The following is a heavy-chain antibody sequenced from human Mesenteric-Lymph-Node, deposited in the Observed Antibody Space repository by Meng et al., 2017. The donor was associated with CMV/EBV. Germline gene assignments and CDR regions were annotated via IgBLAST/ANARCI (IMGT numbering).Heavy chain of an antibody. D-gene: IGHD4-23*01. CDR2: ISGDGVST. V-gene: IGHV3-23*01. Sequence: GESLKISCAASGFTFSNYAMSWVRQAAGKGLEWVSGISGDGVSTYYADSVKGRFTISRDNSKNTLYLQMNSLRAEDTAVYYCPPPPHYDGTVSDYWGQGTLVTVSS. J-gene: IGHJ4*02. CDR3: PPPPHYDGTVSDY. CDR1: GFTFSNYA.